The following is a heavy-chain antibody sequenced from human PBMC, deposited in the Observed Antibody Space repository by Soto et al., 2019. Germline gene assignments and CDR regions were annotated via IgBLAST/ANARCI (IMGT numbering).Heavy chain of an antibody. Sequence: QVQLVQSGAEVKKPGSSVKVSCKASGGTVSSYTISWVRQAPGQGLEWMGRIIPILGIANYAQKFQGRVTITADKSTSTAYMELSSLRSEDTAVYYCARDSDVLDATPVFGAFDIWGQGTMVTVSS. D-gene: IGHD2-15*01. CDR2: IIPILGIA. V-gene: IGHV1-69*08. J-gene: IGHJ3*02. CDR3: ARDSDVLDATPVFGAFDI. CDR1: GGTVSSYT.